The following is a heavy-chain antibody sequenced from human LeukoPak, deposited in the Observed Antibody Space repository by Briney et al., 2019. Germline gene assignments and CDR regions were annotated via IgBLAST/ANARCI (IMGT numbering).Heavy chain of an antibody. CDR2: IRGDGSST. CDR3: ARDSSGWGFDY. D-gene: IGHD6-25*01. J-gene: IGHJ4*02. CDR1: GLTFSTYW. V-gene: IGHV3-74*01. Sequence: GGSLRLSCAASGLTFSTYWMHWVRQAPGKGLVWVSGIRGDGSSTIYADSVKGRFTISRDNARNTLYLQVNSLRAEDTAVYYCARDSSGWGFDYWGQGSLVTVSS.